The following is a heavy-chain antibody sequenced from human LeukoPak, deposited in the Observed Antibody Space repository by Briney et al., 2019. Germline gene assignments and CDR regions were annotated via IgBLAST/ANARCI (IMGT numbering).Heavy chain of an antibody. V-gene: IGHV3-48*01. Sequence: GGSLRFSCAASGFRFSTYSMNWVRQAPGKGLEWISYISHSGGAEHYTDSVKGRFTISRDNAKNALYLQMNSLRAEDTAVYFCARDYGFAFDYWGQGTLVTVSS. CDR1: GFRFSTYS. J-gene: IGHJ4*02. D-gene: IGHD3-16*01. CDR2: ISHSGGAE. CDR3: ARDYGFAFDY.